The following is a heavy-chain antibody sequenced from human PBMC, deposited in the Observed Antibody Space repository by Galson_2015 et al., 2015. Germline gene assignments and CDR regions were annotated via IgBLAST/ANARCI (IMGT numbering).Heavy chain of an antibody. V-gene: IGHV2-70*01. CDR1: GVSRSTGGMC. J-gene: IGHJ3*02. D-gene: IGHD5-18*01. CDR2: IDWDDDK. Sequence: PALVRPTQTLTLACTFSGVSRSTGGMCVSWIRQPPGKDLEWHALIDWDDDKYYSTSLKTRLTISKDTSKNQVVLTMTNMDPVDTATYYCARRQDTASAFDIWGQGTMVTVSS. CDR3: ARRQDTASAFDI.